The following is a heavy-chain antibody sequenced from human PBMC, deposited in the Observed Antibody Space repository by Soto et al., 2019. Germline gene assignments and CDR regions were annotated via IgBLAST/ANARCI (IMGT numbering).Heavy chain of an antibody. Sequence: QVQLVQSGAEVKKPGSSVKVSCKASGGTFSSYAISWVRQAPGQGLEWMGGIIPIFGTANYAQKFQGRVTITADESTSTAYMELSSLRSEDTAVYYCASSLLDPDYYDSSGYYPTGYWYFDLWGRGTLVTVSS. V-gene: IGHV1-69*12. J-gene: IGHJ2*01. CDR1: GGTFSSYA. CDR3: ASSLLDPDYYDSSGYYPTGYWYFDL. CDR2: IIPIFGTA. D-gene: IGHD3-22*01.